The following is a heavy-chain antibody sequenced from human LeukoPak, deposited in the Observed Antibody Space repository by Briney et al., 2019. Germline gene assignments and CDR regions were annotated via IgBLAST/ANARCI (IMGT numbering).Heavy chain of an antibody. Sequence: EALKIPFYGSGYSFTSYWIGWVRQMPGKGLERMGIIYPGDSDTRYSTSFEGQVTISVDKSISTAYLQWSSLKAFDTDMYYCARHQGDYDSSDYPLDAFDIWGQGTMVTVSS. V-gene: IGHV5-51*01. CDR2: IYPGDSDT. CDR1: GYSFTSYW. J-gene: IGHJ3*02. D-gene: IGHD3-22*01. CDR3: ARHQGDYDSSDYPLDAFDI.